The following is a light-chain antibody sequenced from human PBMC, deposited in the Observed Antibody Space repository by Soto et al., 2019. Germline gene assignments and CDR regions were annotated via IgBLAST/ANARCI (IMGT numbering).Light chain of an antibody. V-gene: IGKV3-15*01. J-gene: IGKJ4*01. CDR3: QQYNSWPLT. CDR1: QSVSTN. Sequence: ETVMTQSPATLSVSPGERATLSCRASQSVSTNLAWYQQKPGQTPRLLIYDASIRATSGPANFSDSGSGTEFTLTIGSLQSEDFAVYYCQQYNSWPLTFGGGTKVEIK. CDR2: DAS.